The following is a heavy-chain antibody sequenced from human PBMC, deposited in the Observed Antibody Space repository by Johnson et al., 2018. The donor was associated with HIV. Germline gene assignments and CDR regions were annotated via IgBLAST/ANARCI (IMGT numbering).Heavy chain of an antibody. Sequence: QVQLVESGGGVVQPGKSLRLSCTASGFTFSSYGIHWVRQAPGKGLEWVALIRYDGSNKYYADFVKGRFSISRDSSKNTMYLQRNSLRAEDTAVYYCARDPGRYCSGGSCYVEDAFDIWGQGTMVTVSS. D-gene: IGHD2-15*01. CDR3: ARDPGRYCSGGSCYVEDAFDI. CDR2: IRYDGSNK. CDR1: GFTFSSYG. V-gene: IGHV3-33*01. J-gene: IGHJ3*02.